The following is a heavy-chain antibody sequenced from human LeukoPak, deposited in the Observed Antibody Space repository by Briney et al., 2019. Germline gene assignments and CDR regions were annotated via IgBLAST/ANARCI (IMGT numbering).Heavy chain of an antibody. V-gene: IGHV4-34*01. CDR2: INHSGST. Sequence: KSSETLSLTCAVYGGSFSGYYWSWIRQPPGKGLEWIGEINHSGSTSYNPSLKSRVTISVDTSKNQFSLKLSSVTAADTAVYYCASGGGYAYYWGQGTLVTVSS. CDR1: GGSFSGYY. J-gene: IGHJ4*02. CDR3: ASGGGYAYY. D-gene: IGHD3-16*01.